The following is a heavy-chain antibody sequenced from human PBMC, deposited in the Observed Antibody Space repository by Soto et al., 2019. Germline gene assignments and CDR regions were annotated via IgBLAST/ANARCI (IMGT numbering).Heavy chain of an antibody. CDR3: ARESGGATATLDYYYFYMDV. CDR1: GDSFNDYY. CDR2: INPNGGVT. D-gene: IGHD5-12*01. J-gene: IGHJ6*03. Sequence: QVQLVQSGAEVRKPGASVTVSCRSSGDSFNDYYIHWVRQAPGQGFEWMGWINPNGGVTKYAQKFQSWVSMTRDTSSRTAYMQLSRLRSDDTAVYYCARESGGATATLDYYYFYMDVWGTGTTVTVSS. V-gene: IGHV1-2*04.